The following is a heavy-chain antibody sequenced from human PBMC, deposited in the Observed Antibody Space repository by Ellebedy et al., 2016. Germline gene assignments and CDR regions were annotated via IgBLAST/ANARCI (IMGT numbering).Heavy chain of an antibody. CDR2: IYDFGST. D-gene: IGHD3-10*01. CDR1: GGSMRSYY. V-gene: IGHV4-59*08. CDR3: ARHVAHYDSGTSHWFDP. J-gene: IGHJ5*02. Sequence: SETLSLXCTLSGGSMRSYYWSWIRQPPGKGLEWIGYIYDFGSTNYNPSLRSRVTMSADTSKNHFSLKLSSVTAADTAVYYCARHVAHYDSGTSHWFDPWGQGTLVTVSS.